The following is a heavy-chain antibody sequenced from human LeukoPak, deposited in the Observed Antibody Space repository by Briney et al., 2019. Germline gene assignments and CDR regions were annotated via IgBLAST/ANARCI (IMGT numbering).Heavy chain of an antibody. D-gene: IGHD2-2*03. CDR3: ARDWIRGVVPKGFDS. CDR2: INSDGSST. CDR1: GFTFSSYW. J-gene: IGHJ4*02. Sequence: GGSLRLSCAASGFTFSSYWMHWVRQAPGKGLVWVSRINSDGSSTSYADSVKGRFTISRDNAKNTLYLQMNSLRAEDTAVCYCARDWIRGVVPKGFDSWGQGTLVTVSS. V-gene: IGHV3-74*01.